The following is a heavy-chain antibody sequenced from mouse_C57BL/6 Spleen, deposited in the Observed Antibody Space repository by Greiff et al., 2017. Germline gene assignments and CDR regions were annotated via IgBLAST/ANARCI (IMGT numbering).Heavy chain of an antibody. CDR1: GYAFSSSW. J-gene: IGHJ1*03. D-gene: IGHD1-1*01. CDR2: IYPGDGDT. Sequence: VQLQQSGPELVQPGASVKISCKASGYAFSSSWMNWVKQRPGKGLERIGRIYPGDGDTNYNGKFKGKATLTADKSSSTACMQLSSLASEDSAVYFWARKGSNHRYFDVWGTGTTVTVSS. CDR3: ARKGSNHRYFDV. V-gene: IGHV1-82*01.